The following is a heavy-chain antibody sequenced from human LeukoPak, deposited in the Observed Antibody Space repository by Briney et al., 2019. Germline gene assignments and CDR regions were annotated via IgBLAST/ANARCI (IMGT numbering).Heavy chain of an antibody. CDR2: ISASNGKT. CDR1: GFTFTSHG. D-gene: IGHD6-19*01. V-gene: IGHV1-18*01. Sequence: ASVKVSCKASGFTFTSHGFTWVRQAPGQGLEWMGWISASNGKTNYAQKFQGRVTMTTDTSTSTAYMELRSLRSDDSAVYYCARLIAVAGTNFDYWGQGTLVTVSS. CDR3: ARLIAVAGTNFDY. J-gene: IGHJ4*02.